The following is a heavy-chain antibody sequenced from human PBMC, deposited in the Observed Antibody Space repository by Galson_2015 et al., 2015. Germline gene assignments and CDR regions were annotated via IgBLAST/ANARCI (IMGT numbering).Heavy chain of an antibody. J-gene: IGHJ4*02. D-gene: IGHD4-17*01. CDR1: GYSFTSYW. CDR2: IYPGDSDT. Sequence: QSGAEVKKPGESLRISCKGSGYSFTSYWIGWVRQMPGKGLEWMGVIYPGDSDTRYSPSFQGQVTMSADKSISTAYLQWSGLKASDTAMYYCARWDFGDYVPFDYWGQGTLVTVSS. CDR3: ARWDFGDYVPFDY. V-gene: IGHV5-51*01.